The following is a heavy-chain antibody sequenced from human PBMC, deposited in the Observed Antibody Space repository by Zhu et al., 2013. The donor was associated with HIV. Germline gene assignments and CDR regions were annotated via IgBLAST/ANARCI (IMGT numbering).Heavy chain of an antibody. V-gene: IGHV1-69*06. CDR3: ARSPRYDYDSSGNYYYYYGMDV. Sequence: QVQLVQSGAEVKKPGSSVKVSCKASGGTLIDYAMSWVRQAPGQGLEWVGGIIPLSGKANSAQKFQDRVSITADKSTSTVYMEVYSLTSEDTAVYYCARSPRYDYDSSGNYYYYYGMDVWGQGTTVTVSS. J-gene: IGHJ6*02. D-gene: IGHD3-22*01. CDR1: GGTLIDYA. CDR2: IIPLSGKA.